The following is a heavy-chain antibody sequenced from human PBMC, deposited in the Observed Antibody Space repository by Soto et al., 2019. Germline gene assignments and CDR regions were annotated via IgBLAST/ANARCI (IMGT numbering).Heavy chain of an antibody. V-gene: IGHV3-23*01. CDR1: GFTFSSYA. CDR3: AKYGGWYYDSSGYYAYYGMDV. D-gene: IGHD3-22*01. CDR2: ISAGGGST. J-gene: IGHJ6*02. Sequence: GGSLRLSCAASGFTFSSYAMSWVRQAPERGLEWVSAISAGGGSTYYADSVKGRFTISRDNSKNTLYLQLNSLRAEDTAVYYCAKYGGWYYDSSGYYAYYGMDVWGQGTTVTVSS.